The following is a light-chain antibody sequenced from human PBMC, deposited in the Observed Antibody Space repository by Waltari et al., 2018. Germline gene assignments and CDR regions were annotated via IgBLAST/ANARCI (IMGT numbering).Light chain of an antibody. Sequence: QSALTQPASVSGSRGQSLTLSCTGSSPDIGSYNVVSWYQPHPGKAPNPLIYGVNNRPSGVSNRFSGSKSGNTASLTISGLQAEDEADYYCSSYAGSVVFGGGTKLTVL. CDR3: SSYAGSVV. V-gene: IGLV2-23*02. CDR2: GVN. J-gene: IGLJ3*02. CDR1: SPDIGSYNV.